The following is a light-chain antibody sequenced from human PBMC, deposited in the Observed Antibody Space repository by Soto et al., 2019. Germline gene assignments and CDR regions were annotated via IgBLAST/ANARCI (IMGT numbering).Light chain of an antibody. J-gene: IGLJ3*02. CDR3: TSYSRYRVLV. CDR2: EVS. CDR1: SSDIGGYKY. Sequence: QSVLTQPASVSGPRGQSITISCTGTSSDIGGYKYVSWYQQHPGKAPKLIIFEVSNRPSGVSDRFSGSNSGNTASLTISGLQAEDEADYYCTSYSRYRVLVFGGGTKVTVL. V-gene: IGLV2-14*01.